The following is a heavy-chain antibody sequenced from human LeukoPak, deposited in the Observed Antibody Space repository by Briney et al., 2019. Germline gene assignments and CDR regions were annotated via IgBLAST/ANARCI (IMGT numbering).Heavy chain of an antibody. V-gene: IGHV1-69*13. J-gene: IGHJ6*02. CDR1: GGTSSSYA. CDR2: IIPIFGTA. CDR3: ARDSYYYGSGTSSRGYYYYDTGMDV. D-gene: IGHD3-10*01. Sequence: SVNVSCKASGGTSSSYAISWVRQAPGQGLEWMGGIIPIFGTANYAQKFQGRVTVTAAESTRTAYLELSSLTSEDTAVYYSARDSYYYGSGTSSRGYYYYDTGMDVWGQGTTVTVSS.